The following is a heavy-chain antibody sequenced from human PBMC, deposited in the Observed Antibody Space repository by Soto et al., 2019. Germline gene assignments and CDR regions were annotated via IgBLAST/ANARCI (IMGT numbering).Heavy chain of an antibody. J-gene: IGHJ4*02. CDR2: ISPYNGNT. Sequence: QVQLVQSGAEVKKPGASVKVSCKTSGYTFTSYGISWVRQAPGQGLEWMGWISPYNGNTSYAQKLQGRVTMTTDTSTNTAYMELRSLRSDDTAVYYRAMYSRSILDYWGQGTLVTVSS. D-gene: IGHD6-13*01. CDR3: AMYSRSILDY. V-gene: IGHV1-18*04. CDR1: GYTFTSYG.